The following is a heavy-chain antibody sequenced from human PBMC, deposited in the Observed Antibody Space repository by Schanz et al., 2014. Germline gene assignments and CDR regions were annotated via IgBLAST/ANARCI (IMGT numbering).Heavy chain of an antibody. CDR2: IIPSLGLA. V-gene: IGHV1-69*02. Sequence: QVQLVQSGADVKKPGSSVRVSCKASGGTFSRLTFSWVRQAPGQGLEWMGRIIPSLGLAKYEQKFQDKVTITADTSTTTAYMELTSLRSEDTAVYYCARGSPENMIRGELDYWGQGTLVTVSS. CDR3: ARGSPENMIRGELDY. CDR1: GGTFSRLT. J-gene: IGHJ4*02. D-gene: IGHD3-16*01.